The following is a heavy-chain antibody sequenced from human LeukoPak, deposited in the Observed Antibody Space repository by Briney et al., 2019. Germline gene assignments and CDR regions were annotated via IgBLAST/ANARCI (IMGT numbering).Heavy chain of an antibody. Sequence: PGGSLRLSCAASGFTFSSYGMSWVRQAPGKGLEWVSAISGSGGSTYYADSVKGRFTISRDNSKNTLYLQMNSLRAEDTAVYYGAKDATGYGSGSYYHNWFDPWGQGTLVTVSS. J-gene: IGHJ5*02. V-gene: IGHV3-23*01. CDR1: GFTFSSYG. D-gene: IGHD3-10*01. CDR2: ISGSGGST. CDR3: AKDATGYGSGSYYHNWFDP.